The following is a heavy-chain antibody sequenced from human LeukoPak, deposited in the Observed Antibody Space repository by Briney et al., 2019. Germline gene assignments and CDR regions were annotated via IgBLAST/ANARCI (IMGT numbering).Heavy chain of an antibody. J-gene: IGHJ4*02. V-gene: IGHV4-39*01. CDR2: IYYSGST. Sequence: PSETLSLTCTVSGGSISSSSYYWGWIRQPPGKGLEWIGSIYYSGSTYYNPSLKSRVTISVDTSKNQFSLKLSSVTAADTAVYYCARSRGNYDFWSGYTTTYYFDYWGQGTLVTVSS. D-gene: IGHD3-3*01. CDR1: GGSISSSSYY. CDR3: ARSRGNYDFWSGYTTTYYFDY.